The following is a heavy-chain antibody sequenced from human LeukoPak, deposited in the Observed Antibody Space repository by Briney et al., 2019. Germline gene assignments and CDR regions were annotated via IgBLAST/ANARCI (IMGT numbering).Heavy chain of an antibody. Sequence: PGAPLRLSCAASGFTFSSYAMSWVRQAPGKGLEWVSAISGSGGSTYYADSVKGRFTISRDNSKNTLYLQMNSLRAEDTAVYYCAKVRIIDMVRGLFDYWGQGTLVTVSS. CDR2: ISGSGGST. CDR1: GFTFSSYA. J-gene: IGHJ4*02. D-gene: IGHD3-10*01. CDR3: AKVRIIDMVRGLFDY. V-gene: IGHV3-23*01.